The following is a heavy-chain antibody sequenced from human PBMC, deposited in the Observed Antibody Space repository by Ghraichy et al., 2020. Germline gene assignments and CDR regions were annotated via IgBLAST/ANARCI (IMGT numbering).Heavy chain of an antibody. D-gene: IGHD2-8*02. CDR2: IIPILGIA. Sequence: SVKVSCKASGGTFSSYAISWVRQAPGQGLEWMGRIIPILGIANYAQKFQGRVTITADKSTSTAYMELSSLRSEDTAVYYCARDSPPGAGFGSWYYFDYWGQGTLVTVSS. CDR1: GGTFSSYA. V-gene: IGHV1-69*04. CDR3: ARDSPPGAGFGSWYYFDY. J-gene: IGHJ4*02.